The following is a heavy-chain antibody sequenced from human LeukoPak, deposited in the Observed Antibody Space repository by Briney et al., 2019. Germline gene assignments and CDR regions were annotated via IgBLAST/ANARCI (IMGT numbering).Heavy chain of an antibody. CDR3: VRRGDASSGWGDHDF. V-gene: IGHV3-23*01. D-gene: IGHD6-19*01. Sequence: TGRSLRLSCAASGFTFNRNAISWVRQAPGKGLEWVPTIGGSGDKTFYADSVKGRFTISRDNSKNMVHLQMNSLTGEDTALYYCVRRGDASSGWGDHDFWGQGALVTVSS. J-gene: IGHJ4*02. CDR2: IGGSGDKT. CDR1: GFTFNRNA.